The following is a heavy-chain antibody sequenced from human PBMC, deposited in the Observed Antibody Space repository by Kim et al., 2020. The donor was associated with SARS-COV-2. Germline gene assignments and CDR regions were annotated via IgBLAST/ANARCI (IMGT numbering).Heavy chain of an antibody. CDR3: ARDRAEVDGDYVFCDY. Sequence: GWSLRLSCAASGFTFSSYGMHWVRQAPGKGLEWVAVIWYDGSNKYYADSVKGRFTISRDNSKNTLYLQMNSLRAEDTAVYYCARDRAEVDGDYVFCDYWGQRTLVTVSS. CDR1: GFTFSSYG. J-gene: IGHJ4*02. V-gene: IGHV3-33*01. D-gene: IGHD4-17*01. CDR2: IWYDGSNK.